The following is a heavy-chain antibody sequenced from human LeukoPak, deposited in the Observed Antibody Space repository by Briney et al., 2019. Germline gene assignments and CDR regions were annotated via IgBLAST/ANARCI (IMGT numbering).Heavy chain of an antibody. CDR3: ARTDFWSGYYGPKSERDWFDP. V-gene: IGHV1-46*01. J-gene: IGHJ5*02. CDR2: INPSGGST. CDR1: GYTFTSYY. D-gene: IGHD3-3*01. Sequence: ASVKVSCKASGYTFTSYYMHWVRQAPGQGLEWMGIINPSGGSTSYAQKFQGRVTMTRDTSISTAYMELSRLRSDDTAVYYCARTDFWSGYYGPKSERDWFDPWGQGTLVTVSS.